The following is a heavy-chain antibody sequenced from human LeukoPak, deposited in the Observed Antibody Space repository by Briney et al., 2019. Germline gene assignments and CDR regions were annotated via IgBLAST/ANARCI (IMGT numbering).Heavy chain of an antibody. V-gene: IGHV3-7*01. CDR1: GFTISSYW. Sequence: AGGSLRLSCAASGFTISSYWMSWVRQAPGKGLEWVANIKKDGSEKNYVDSVKGRFTISRDNAKTSLYLQMNSLRAEDTAVYYCARSLWPEDYWGQGTLVTVSS. J-gene: IGHJ4*02. CDR2: IKKDGSEK. CDR3: ARSLWPEDY. D-gene: IGHD5-18*01.